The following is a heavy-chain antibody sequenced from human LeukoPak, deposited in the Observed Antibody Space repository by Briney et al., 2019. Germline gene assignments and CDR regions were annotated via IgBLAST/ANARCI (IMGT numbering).Heavy chain of an antibody. D-gene: IGHD5-18*01. CDR3: ARVGRGYSYGFELYFDY. J-gene: IGHJ4*02. Sequence: ASVKVSCKATGYTFSSYGISWVRQAPGQGLAWMGWISAYNGNTNYAQKLQGRVTMTTDTSTSTAYMELRSLRSDDTAVYYCARVGRGYSYGFELYFDYWGQGTLVTVSS. V-gene: IGHV1-18*01. CDR2: ISAYNGNT. CDR1: GYTFSSYG.